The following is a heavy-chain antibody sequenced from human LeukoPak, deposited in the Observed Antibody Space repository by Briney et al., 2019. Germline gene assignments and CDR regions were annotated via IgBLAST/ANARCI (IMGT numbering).Heavy chain of an antibody. D-gene: IGHD2-15*01. Sequence: PGGSLRLSCAASGFTFSSYWMSWVRQAPGKGLEWVANIKQDGSEKYYVDSVKGRFSISRDNAKNSLYLQMNSLRAEDTAVYFCARAYSPPWISASYAFDIWGQGTMVTVSS. J-gene: IGHJ3*02. CDR3: ARAYSPPWISASYAFDI. V-gene: IGHV3-7*01. CDR2: IKQDGSEK. CDR1: GFTFSSYW.